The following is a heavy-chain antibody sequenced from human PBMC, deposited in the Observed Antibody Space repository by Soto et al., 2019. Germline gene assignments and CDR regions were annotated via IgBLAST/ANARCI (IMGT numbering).Heavy chain of an antibody. CDR1: DASVWSDSYF. CDR3: ARIVVGVTVDL. CDR2: ISHTGDT. D-gene: IGHD1-26*01. J-gene: IGHJ4*02. V-gene: IGHV4-61*01. Sequence: SETLSLTCTVSDASVWSDSYFWTWIRQPPGKGLEWIAYISHTGDTNYNPSLKSRVTISIDTSRNQFSLTVTSVTAADTAVYFCARIVVGVTVDLWGQGSLVTVSS.